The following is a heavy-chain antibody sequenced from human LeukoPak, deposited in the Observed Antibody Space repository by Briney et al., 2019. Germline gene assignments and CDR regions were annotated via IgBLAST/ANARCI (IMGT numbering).Heavy chain of an antibody. CDR2: IIPIFGTA. J-gene: IGHJ4*02. Sequence: SVKVSCKASGGTFSSYAISWVRQAPGQGLEWMGRIIPIFGTANYAQKFQGRVTITTDESTSTAYMELSSLRSEDTAVYYCARAPFGHRIAARHGLRVLLPSSYRGQGTLVTVSS. D-gene: IGHD6-6*01. CDR3: ARAPFGHRIAARHGLRVLLPSSY. V-gene: IGHV1-69*05. CDR1: GGTFSSYA.